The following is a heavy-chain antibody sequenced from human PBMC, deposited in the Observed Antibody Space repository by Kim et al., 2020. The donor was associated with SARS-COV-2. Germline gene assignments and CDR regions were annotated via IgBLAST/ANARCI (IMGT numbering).Heavy chain of an antibody. J-gene: IGHJ6*01. CDR1: GGSFSGYY. CDR2: INHSGST. D-gene: IGHD4-17*01. CDR3: ARGYGDYGRTNYYYGMDV. Sequence: SETLSLTCAVYGGSFSGYYWSWIRQPPGKGLEWIGEINHSGSTNYNPSLKSRVTISVDTSKNQFSLKLSSVTAADTAVYYCARGYGDYGRTNYYYGMDV. V-gene: IGHV4-34*01.